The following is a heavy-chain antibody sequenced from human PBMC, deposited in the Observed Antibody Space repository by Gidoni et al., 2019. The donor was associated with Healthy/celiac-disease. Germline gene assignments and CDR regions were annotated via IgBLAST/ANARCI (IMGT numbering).Heavy chain of an antibody. Sequence: EVQLLESGGGLVQPGGSLRLSCAASGFTFSSYAMSWVRQAPGKGLEWVASIRGSGGSTYYADSVKGRFTISRDNAKNTLDLQRNSLRAEDTAVYYCANPITVTGGQGTLVTVSS. V-gene: IGHV3-23*01. CDR3: ANPITVT. D-gene: IGHD4-17*01. CDR2: IRGSGGST. CDR1: GFTFSSYA. J-gene: IGHJ4*02.